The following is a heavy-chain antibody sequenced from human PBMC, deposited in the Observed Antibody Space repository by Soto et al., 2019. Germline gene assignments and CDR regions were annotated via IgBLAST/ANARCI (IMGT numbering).Heavy chain of an antibody. J-gene: IGHJ4*02. Sequence: QVQLVESGGGVVPPGRSLRLSCAASGFMFGRYAMHWVRQAPGKGLEWVAVISKDGSVIYYADSVKGRFTISRDKSKNMVYLQLNNLRDEDTAVFYCVRSRSGAVPDSFAYWGQGTLVTVAS. CDR3: VRSRSGAVPDSFAY. D-gene: IGHD3-3*01. CDR1: GFMFGRYA. CDR2: ISKDGSVI. V-gene: IGHV3-30*04.